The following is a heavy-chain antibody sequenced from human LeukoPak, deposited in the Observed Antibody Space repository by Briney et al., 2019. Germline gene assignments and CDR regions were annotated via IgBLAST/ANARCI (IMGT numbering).Heavy chain of an antibody. V-gene: IGHV4-4*07. CDR2: IYTSGST. CDR3: AKDSPNWKSGAARRFIEQDDY. J-gene: IGHJ4*02. D-gene: IGHD2-15*01. Sequence: PSETLSLTCTVSGGSISSYYWSWIRQPAGKGLEWIGRIYTSGSTNYNPSLKSRVTMSVDTSKNQFSLKLSSVTAADTAVYYCAKDSPNWKSGAARRFIEQDDYWGQGTLVTVSS. CDR1: GGSISSYY.